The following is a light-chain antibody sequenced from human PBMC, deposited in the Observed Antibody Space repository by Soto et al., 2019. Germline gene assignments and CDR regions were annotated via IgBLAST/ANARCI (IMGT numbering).Light chain of an antibody. V-gene: IGKV4-1*01. Sequence: DIVMTQSKESLAVSLGGRATINCKSSQSVFFTSNNKNYLAWYQQKPGQPPKLLIYWASTRESGVPDRFSGSGSGTDFTLTISSLQAEDVALYYCQQYYSTPRTFGQGTKVDVK. CDR3: QQYYSTPRT. CDR2: WAS. CDR1: QSVFFTSNNKNY. J-gene: IGKJ1*01.